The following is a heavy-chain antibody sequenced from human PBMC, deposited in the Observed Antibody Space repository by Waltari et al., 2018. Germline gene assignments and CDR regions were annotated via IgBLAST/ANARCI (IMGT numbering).Heavy chain of an antibody. D-gene: IGHD3-3*01. CDR1: GGSISSGDYY. V-gene: IGHV4-30-4*08. J-gene: IGHJ5*02. CDR2: IYYSGST. CDR3: ARGQTYYDFWSGYTTGGDWFDP. Sequence: QVQLQESGPGLVKPSQTLSLTCTVSGGSISSGDYYWSWIRQPPGKGLEWIGYIYYSGSTYYNPSLKSRVTISVDTSKNQFSLKLSSVTAADTAVYYCARGQTYYDFWSGYTTGGDWFDPWGQGTLVTVSS.